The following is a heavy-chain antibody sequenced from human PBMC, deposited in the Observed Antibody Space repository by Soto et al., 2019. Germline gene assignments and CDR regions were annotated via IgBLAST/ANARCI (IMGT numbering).Heavy chain of an antibody. J-gene: IGHJ6*03. Sequence: SETLSLTCAVYGGSFSGYYWSWIRQPPGKGLEWIGEINHSGSTNYNPSLKSRVTISVDTSKNQFSLKLSSVTAADTAVYYCARVTRRGIVVVPAARNGRDYYYYMDVWGKGTTVTVSS. CDR2: INHSGST. CDR3: ARVTRRGIVVVPAARNGRDYYYYMDV. V-gene: IGHV4-34*01. D-gene: IGHD2-2*01. CDR1: GGSFSGYY.